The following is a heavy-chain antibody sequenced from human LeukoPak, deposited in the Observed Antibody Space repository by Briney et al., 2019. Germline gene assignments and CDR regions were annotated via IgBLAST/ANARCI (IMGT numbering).Heavy chain of an antibody. Sequence: PGGSLRLSCAASGFTFSSYGMHWVRQAPGKGLEWVAFIRYDGSNKYYADSVKGRFTISRDNSKNTLYLQVNSLRAEDTAVYYCAKVVRYGSGSYYYNWFDPWGQGTLVTVSS. D-gene: IGHD3-10*01. CDR1: GFTFSSYG. J-gene: IGHJ5*02. V-gene: IGHV3-30*02. CDR2: IRYDGSNK. CDR3: AKVVRYGSGSYYYNWFDP.